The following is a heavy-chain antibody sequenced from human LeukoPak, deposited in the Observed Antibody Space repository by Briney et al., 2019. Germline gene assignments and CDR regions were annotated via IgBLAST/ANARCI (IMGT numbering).Heavy chain of an antibody. D-gene: IGHD3-9*01. Sequence: GGSLRLSCAASGFTFSNSAMSWVRQAPGKGLEWVSAISGSGRSTFYADSVKGRFTISRDNSKNTVYLQMIGLRAEDTALYYCAKTSDGDWSPPNDYWGQGTLVTVSS. CDR2: ISGSGRST. CDR3: AKTSDGDWSPPNDY. V-gene: IGHV3-23*01. CDR1: GFTFSNSA. J-gene: IGHJ4*02.